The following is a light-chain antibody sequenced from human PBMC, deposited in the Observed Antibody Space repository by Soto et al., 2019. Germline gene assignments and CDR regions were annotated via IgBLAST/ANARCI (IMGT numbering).Light chain of an antibody. Sequence: QSVLTQPASVSGSPGQSSTISCTGTSSDVGGYNYVSWYQQYPGKVPKLMIYDVSNRPSGISNRFSGSKSGNTASLTISGLQAEDKADYYCSSYTSSSTPVFGTGTKVTVL. CDR2: DVS. J-gene: IGLJ1*01. V-gene: IGLV2-14*01. CDR3: SSYTSSSTPV. CDR1: SSDVGGYNY.